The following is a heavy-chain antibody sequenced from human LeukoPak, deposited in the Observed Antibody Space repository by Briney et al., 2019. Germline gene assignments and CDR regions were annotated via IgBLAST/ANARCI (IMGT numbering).Heavy chain of an antibody. CDR2: IIPIPGIA. D-gene: IGHD5-24*01. CDR1: GGTFSSYA. CDR3: ARLPLADGYNYFDY. Sequence: GASVKVSCKASGGTFSSYAISWVRQAPGQGLEWMGRIIPIPGIANYAQKFQGRVTITADKSTSTAYMELSSLRSEDTAVYYCARLPLADGYNYFDYWGQGTLVTVSS. V-gene: IGHV1-69*04. J-gene: IGHJ4*02.